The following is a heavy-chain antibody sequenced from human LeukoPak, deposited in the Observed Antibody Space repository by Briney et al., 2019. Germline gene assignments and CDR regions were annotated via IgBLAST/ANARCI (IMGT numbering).Heavy chain of an antibody. CDR3: TTDLGITMIRGVIVA. J-gene: IGHJ5*02. CDR2: IKSKADGETT. D-gene: IGHD3-10*01. Sequence: GTLRLSCAASGFTFTHAWMTWVRQAPGKGLEWVGHIKSKADGETTDYAAPVKGRFFMSRDDSKATPYLQMNYLETEDTAVYYCTTDLGITMIRGVIVAWGQGTLVTVSS. V-gene: IGHV3-15*01. CDR1: GFTFTHAW.